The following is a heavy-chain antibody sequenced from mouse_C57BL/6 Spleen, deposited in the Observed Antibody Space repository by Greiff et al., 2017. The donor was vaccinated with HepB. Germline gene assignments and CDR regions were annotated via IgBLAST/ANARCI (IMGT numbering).Heavy chain of an antibody. V-gene: IGHV3-6*01. J-gene: IGHJ2*01. Sequence: VQLKESGPGLVKPSQSLSLTCSVTGYSITSGYYWNWIRQFPGNKLEWMGYISYDGSNNYNPSLKNRISITRDTSKNQFFLKLNSVTTEDTATYYCARVYYGYDGVDYWGQGTTLTVSS. D-gene: IGHD2-2*01. CDR1: GYSITSGYY. CDR2: ISYDGSN. CDR3: ARVYYGYDGVDY.